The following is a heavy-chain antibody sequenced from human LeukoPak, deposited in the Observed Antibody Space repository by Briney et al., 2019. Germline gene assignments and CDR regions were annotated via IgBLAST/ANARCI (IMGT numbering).Heavy chain of an antibody. CDR1: GFTLSDYS. D-gene: IGHD4/OR15-4a*01. CDR2: MRPNGHTI. CDR3: ARSGYGDFDY. Sequence: GGSLRLSCVASGFTLSDYSMSWIRQAPGKGLEWISYMRPNGHTIYYADSLKGRFTVSWDNARNSLYLQLNSLRAGDTAIYYCARSGYGDFDYWGQGALVTVSS. J-gene: IGHJ4*02. V-gene: IGHV3-11*01.